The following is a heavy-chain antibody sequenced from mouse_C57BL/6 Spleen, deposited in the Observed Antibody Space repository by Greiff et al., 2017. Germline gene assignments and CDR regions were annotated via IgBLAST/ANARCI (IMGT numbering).Heavy chain of an antibody. CDR1: GYTFTSYW. CDR3: ARRITTVVARYYAKEY. V-gene: IGHV1-55*01. J-gene: IGHJ4*01. D-gene: IGHD1-1*01. Sequence: QVQLQQSGAELVKPGASVKMSCKASGYTFTSYWITWVKQRPGQGLEWIGDIYPGSGSTKYNEKFKSKATLTVDPSSSTAYMQLNSLTSEDSAVYYCARRITTVVARYYAKEYWGQGTSVTVSS. CDR2: IYPGSGST.